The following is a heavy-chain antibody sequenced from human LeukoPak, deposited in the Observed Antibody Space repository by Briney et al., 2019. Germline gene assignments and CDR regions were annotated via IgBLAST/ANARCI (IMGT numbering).Heavy chain of an antibody. CDR3: AADGPADLFDGSEDPPRDAFEI. J-gene: IGHJ3*02. D-gene: IGHD3-22*01. CDR1: GFTFSSST. Sequence: GTSVKVSCKASGFTFSSSTMQWVRQARGQRLEWIGWIVVGSGNTNYAQKFQERVTISRDMSTGTAYMELSSLTSEDTAVFYCAADGPADLFDGSEDPPRDAFEIWGQGTMVTVSS. V-gene: IGHV1-58*02. CDR2: IVVGSGNT.